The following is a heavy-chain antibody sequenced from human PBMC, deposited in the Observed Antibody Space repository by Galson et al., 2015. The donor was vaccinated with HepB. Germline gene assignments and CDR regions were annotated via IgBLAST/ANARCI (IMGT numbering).Heavy chain of an antibody. J-gene: IGHJ4*02. CDR1: GFTFNSYD. V-gene: IGHV3-23*01. Sequence: SLRLSCAASGFTFNSYDMTWVRQAPGRGLEWVSFIRSSGDLTFYADSVKGRFTISRDNSKNTLFLEMNSLRAEDTAIYYCAKRNNYVSGGHPFDYWGQGILVTVSS. CDR2: IRSSGDLT. CDR3: AKRNNYVSGGHPFDY. D-gene: IGHD2-15*01.